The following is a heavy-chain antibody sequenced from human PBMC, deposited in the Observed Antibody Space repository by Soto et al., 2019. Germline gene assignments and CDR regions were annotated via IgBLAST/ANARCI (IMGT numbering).Heavy chain of an antibody. CDR2: IWYDGSNK. Sequence: GGSLRLSCAASGFTFSSYGMHWVRQAPGKGLEWVAVIWYDGSNKYYADSVKGRFTISRDNSKNTLYLQMNSLRAEDTAVYYCARDYTTPPDYMDVWGKGTTVTVSS. D-gene: IGHD1-26*01. CDR3: ARDYTTPPDYMDV. J-gene: IGHJ6*03. CDR1: GFTFSSYG. V-gene: IGHV3-33*01.